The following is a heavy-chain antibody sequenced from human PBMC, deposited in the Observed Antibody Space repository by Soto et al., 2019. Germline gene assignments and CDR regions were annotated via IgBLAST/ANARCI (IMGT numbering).Heavy chain of an antibody. CDR1: GFTVSSNY. CDR2: IYSGGST. CDR3: ARDFAEMAGYGMDV. V-gene: IGHV3-53*01. D-gene: IGHD6-19*01. Sequence: GGSLRLCCAASGFTVSSNYMSWVRQAPGKGLEWVSVIYSGGSTYYADSVKGRFTISRDNSKNTLYLQMNSLRAEDTAVYYCARDFAEMAGYGMDVWGQGTTVTVS. J-gene: IGHJ6*02.